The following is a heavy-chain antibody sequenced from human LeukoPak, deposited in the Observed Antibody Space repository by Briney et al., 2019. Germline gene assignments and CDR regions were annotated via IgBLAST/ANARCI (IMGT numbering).Heavy chain of an antibody. J-gene: IGHJ4*02. V-gene: IGHV3-30*02. Sequence: PGGSLRLSCAASDFTFSSYGMHWVRQAPGKGLEWVAFIRSDESTKYYADSAKGRFTISRDTSKNTLYLEMNSLRPEDTALYYCVRYISSWAQTLLDYWGQGTLVTVSS. CDR2: IRSDESTK. CDR1: DFTFSSYG. CDR3: VRYISSWAQTLLDY. D-gene: IGHD6-13*01.